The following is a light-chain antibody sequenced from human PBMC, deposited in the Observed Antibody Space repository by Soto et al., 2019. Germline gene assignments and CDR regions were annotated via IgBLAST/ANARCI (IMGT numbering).Light chain of an antibody. CDR2: EDH. V-gene: IGLV2-23*02. Sequence: QSALAQPASVSGSPGQSITISCTGTSSDVGTYNLVSWYQHRPGKAPKLIIYEDHKRPSDISDRFSGSKSDNTASLTISGLQGEDEADYFCCSYACRSTFPYVCGTGTKVTVL. CDR1: SSDVGTYNL. J-gene: IGLJ1*01. CDR3: CSYACRSTFPYV.